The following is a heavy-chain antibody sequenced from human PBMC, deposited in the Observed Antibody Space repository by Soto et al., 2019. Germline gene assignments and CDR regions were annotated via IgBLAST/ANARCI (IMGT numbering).Heavy chain of an antibody. V-gene: IGHV3-48*03. J-gene: IGHJ4*02. CDR2: ISSSGSTI. CDR3: AREAIAARLLTYDY. D-gene: IGHD6-6*01. CDR1: GFTFSSYE. Sequence: GGSLRLSCAASGFTFSSYEMNWVRQAPGKGLEWVSYISSSGSTIYYADSVKGRFTISRDNAKNSLYLQMNSLRAEDTAVYYCAREAIAARLLTYDYWGQGTLVTVSS.